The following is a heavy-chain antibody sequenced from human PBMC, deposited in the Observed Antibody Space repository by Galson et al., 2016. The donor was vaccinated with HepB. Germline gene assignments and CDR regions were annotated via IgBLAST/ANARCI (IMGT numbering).Heavy chain of an antibody. J-gene: IGHJ6*02. CDR2: IWHDGSNK. Sequence: SLRLSCAASGFTFRSFGMHWVRQAPGKGLEWVAVIWHDGSNKDYGDSVKGRFTISRDNSKNTLYLQMSSLRAEDTAVYYCARAGPVRFLAKDYYGMDVWGQGTTVTVSS. CDR1: GFTFRSFG. CDR3: ARAGPVRFLAKDYYGMDV. V-gene: IGHV3-33*01. D-gene: IGHD3-3*01.